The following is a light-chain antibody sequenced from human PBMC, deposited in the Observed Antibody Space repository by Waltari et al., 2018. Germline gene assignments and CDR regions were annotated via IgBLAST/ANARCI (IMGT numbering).Light chain of an antibody. V-gene: IGKV2-30*01. CDR2: KVS. CDR3: MQGTHWPYT. J-gene: IGKJ2*01. Sequence: DVVLTQSPLSLPVTLGQPASISCRSSQSLGNTYLNWFQQRPGHSPRRLIYKVSNRDSGVPDRFSGSGSGTVFTLEISRVEAEDVGVYYCMQGTHWPYTFGQGTKLEIK. CDR1: QSLGNTY.